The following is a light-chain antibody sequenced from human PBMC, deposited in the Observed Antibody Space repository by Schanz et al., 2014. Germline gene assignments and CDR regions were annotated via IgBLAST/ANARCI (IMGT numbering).Light chain of an antibody. CDR1: QSVSSSY. Sequence: EIVLTQSPGTLSLSPGERATLSCRASQSVSSSYLAWYQQKPGQAPRLLIYGASTRATGIPARFSGSESGTEFTLTISSLEPEDFAVYYCQQRDNWPLLTFGGGTKVEIK. J-gene: IGKJ4*01. CDR3: QQRDNWPLLT. V-gene: IGKV3D-20*02. CDR2: GAS.